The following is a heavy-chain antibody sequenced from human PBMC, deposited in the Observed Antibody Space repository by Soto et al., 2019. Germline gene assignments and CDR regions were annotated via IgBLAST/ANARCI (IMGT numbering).Heavy chain of an antibody. CDR2: ISGSGGST. J-gene: IGHJ4*02. CDR1: GFTFSSYA. CDR3: AKDWLAVRGEPPTD. V-gene: IGHV3-23*01. D-gene: IGHD3-10*01. Sequence: EVQLLESGGGLVQPGGSLRLSCAASGFTFSSYAMSWVRQAPGKGLEWVSAISGSGGSTYYADSVKGRFIISRDNSKNTLYLQMNSLRAEDTAVYYCAKDWLAVRGEPPTDWGQGTLVTVSS.